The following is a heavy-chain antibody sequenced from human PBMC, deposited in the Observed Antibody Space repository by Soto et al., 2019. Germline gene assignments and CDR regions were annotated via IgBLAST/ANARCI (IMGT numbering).Heavy chain of an antibody. CDR3: AKRGAGHYFDY. J-gene: IGHJ4*01. CDR2: ISNSRGIT. V-gene: IGHV3-23*01. CDR1: GFKFSTYS. Sequence: PEASLRHSSKTSGFKFSTYSLSWVRQAPGKGLEWVSTISNSRGITYYADFVKGRFTISRDISKNTLYLQMNSLRAEDTAVYYCAKRGAGHYFDYW. D-gene: IGHD6-19*01.